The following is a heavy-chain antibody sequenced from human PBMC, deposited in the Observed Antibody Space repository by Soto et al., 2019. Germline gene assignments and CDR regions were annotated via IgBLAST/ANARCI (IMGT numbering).Heavy chain of an antibody. J-gene: IGHJ4*02. D-gene: IGHD6-13*01. CDR1: GFTFDDYA. CDR2: ISWNSGSI. CDR3: AKGSQLAAATPFDY. Sequence: EVQLVESGGGLVQPGRSLRLSCAASGFTFDDYAMHWVRQAPGKGLEWVSGISWNSGSIGYADSVKGRFTISRDNAKNSLYLQMNSLRAEDTALYYRAKGSQLAAATPFDYWGQGTLVTVSS. V-gene: IGHV3-9*01.